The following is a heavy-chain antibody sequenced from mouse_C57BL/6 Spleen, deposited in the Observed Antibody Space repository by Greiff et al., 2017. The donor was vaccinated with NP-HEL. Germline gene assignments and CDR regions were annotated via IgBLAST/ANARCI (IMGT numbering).Heavy chain of an antibody. CDR3: ARLYYDYEGYAMDY. Sequence: VQLQQSGAELARPGASVKLSCKASGYTFTSYGISWVKQRTGQGLEWIGEIYPRSGNTYYNEKFKGKATLTADKSSSTAYMELRSLTSEDSAVYFCARLYYDYEGYAMDYWGQGTSVTVSS. J-gene: IGHJ4*01. CDR1: GYTFTSYG. CDR2: IYPRSGNT. V-gene: IGHV1-81*01. D-gene: IGHD2-4*01.